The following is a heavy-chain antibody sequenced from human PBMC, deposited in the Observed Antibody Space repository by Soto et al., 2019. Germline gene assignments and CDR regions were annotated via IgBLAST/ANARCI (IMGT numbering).Heavy chain of an antibody. CDR2: IIPIFGSL. D-gene: IGHD6-13*01. CDR3: ARAGSNSAKYFYYGLDV. J-gene: IGHJ6*02. V-gene: IGHV1-69*13. Sequence: SVNVSCNASGDTFGNHAISWVRQAPGHGLDWMGGIIPIFGSLNYAQKFPGTVTITAXXXXXXTXMXLXXLXPEDTAVYFCARAGSNSAKYFYYGLDVWG. CDR1: GDTFGNHA.